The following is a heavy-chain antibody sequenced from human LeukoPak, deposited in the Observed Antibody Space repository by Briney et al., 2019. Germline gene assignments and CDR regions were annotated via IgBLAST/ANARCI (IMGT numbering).Heavy chain of an antibody. V-gene: IGHV4-59*08. Sequence: SETLSLTCTVSGGSISSYYWSWIRQPPGKGLEWIGYIYYSGSTNYNPSLKSRVTISVDTSKNQFSLKLSSVTAADTAVYYCATSYDNSGRDYWGQGTLVTVSS. CDR3: ATSYDNSGRDY. CDR1: GGSISSYY. D-gene: IGHD3-22*01. J-gene: IGHJ4*02. CDR2: IYYSGST.